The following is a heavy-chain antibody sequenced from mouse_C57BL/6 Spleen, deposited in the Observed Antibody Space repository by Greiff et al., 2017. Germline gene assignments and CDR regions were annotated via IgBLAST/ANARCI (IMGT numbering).Heavy chain of an antibody. V-gene: IGHV6-3*01. CDR3: TLYDGYSWYFDV. Sequence: EVKVVESGGGLVQPGGSMKLSCVASGFTFSNYWMNWVRQSPEKGLEWVAQIRLKSDNYATHYAESVKGRFTISRDDSKSSVYLQMNNLRAEDTGIYYCTLYDGYSWYFDVWGTGTTVTVSS. CDR2: IRLKSDNYAT. J-gene: IGHJ1*03. D-gene: IGHD2-3*01. CDR1: GFTFSNYW.